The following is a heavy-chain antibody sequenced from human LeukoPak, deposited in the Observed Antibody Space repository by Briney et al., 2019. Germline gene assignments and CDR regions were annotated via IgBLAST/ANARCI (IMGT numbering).Heavy chain of an antibody. CDR1: GDSVSSNSAA. V-gene: IGHV6-1*01. J-gene: IGHJ4*02. CDR3: ARGGGSTHIVSGDLDY. D-gene: IGHD2-21*01. CDR2: TYYRSKWYN. Sequence: SQTLSLTCAISGDSVSSNSAAWNWIRQSPSRGLEWLGRTYYRSKWYNDYAVSVKSRITINPDTSKNQFSLQLNSVTPEDTAVYYCARGGGSTHIVSGDLDYWGQGTLVTVSS.